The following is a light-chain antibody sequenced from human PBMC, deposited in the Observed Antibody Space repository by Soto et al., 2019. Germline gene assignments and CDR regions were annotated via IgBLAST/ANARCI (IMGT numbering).Light chain of an antibody. J-gene: IGLJ2*01. V-gene: IGLV2-14*01. CDR1: SSDVGGYNY. CDR3: SSYTTNNTPV. Sequence: QSALTQPASVSGSPGQSITISCTGTSSDVGGYNYVSWYQHYPGRAPKLIIYAVSDRPSGVSTRFSASRSGNTASLTISGLQAEDEAHYYCSSYTTNNTPVFGGGTKLTVL. CDR2: AVS.